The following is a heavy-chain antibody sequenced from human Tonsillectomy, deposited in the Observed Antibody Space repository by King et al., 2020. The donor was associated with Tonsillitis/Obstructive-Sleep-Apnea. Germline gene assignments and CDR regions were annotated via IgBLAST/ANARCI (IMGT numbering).Heavy chain of an antibody. CDR3: AKDPNRSYNAPYHNFLLMGR. D-gene: IGHD1-1*01. CDR2: ISWDGGST. Sequence: QLVQSGGVVVQPGGSLRLSCAASGFTFDDYTMHWVRQAPGKGLEWVSLISWDGGSTYYADSVKGRFTISRDNSKNSLYLQMNSLRTEDTALYYCAKDPNRSYNAPYHNFLLMGRWGKGTTGPLSP. CDR1: GFTFDDYT. J-gene: IGHJ6*04. V-gene: IGHV3-43*01.